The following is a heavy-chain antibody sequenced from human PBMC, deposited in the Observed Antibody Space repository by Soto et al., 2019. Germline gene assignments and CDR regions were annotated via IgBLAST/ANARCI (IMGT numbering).Heavy chain of an antibody. CDR3: AKDMWWELDDAFDI. V-gene: IGHV3-9*01. Sequence: DVQLVESGGGLVQPGRSLRLSCAASGFTFDDYAMHWVRQAPGKGLEWVSGISWNSGSIGYADSVKGRFTISRDNAKNSLYLQMNSLRAEDTALYYCAKDMWWELDDAFDIWGQGTMVTVSS. J-gene: IGHJ3*02. D-gene: IGHD2-15*01. CDR1: GFTFDDYA. CDR2: ISWNSGSI.